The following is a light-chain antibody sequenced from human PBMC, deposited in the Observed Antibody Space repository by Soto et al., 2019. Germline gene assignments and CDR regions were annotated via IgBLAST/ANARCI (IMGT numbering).Light chain of an antibody. J-gene: IGLJ2*01. CDR3: QSYDSSLHVV. CDR2: GNS. Sequence: QSVLTQPPSVSGAPGQRVTISCTGRSSNIGAGYDVHWYQQLPGTAPKLIIYGNSKRPSGVPDRVSGSKSGTSASLAITGLQDEDEADYYCQSYDSSLHVVFGGGTKVTVL. V-gene: IGLV1-40*01. CDR1: SSNIGAGYD.